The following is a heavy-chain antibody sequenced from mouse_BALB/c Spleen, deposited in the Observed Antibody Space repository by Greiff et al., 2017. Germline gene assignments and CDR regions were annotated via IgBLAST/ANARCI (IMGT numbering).Heavy chain of an antibody. Sequence: EVHLVESGGDLVKPGGSLKLSCAASGFTFSSYGMSWVRQTPDKRLEWVATISSGGSYTYYPDSVKGRFTISRDNAKNTLYLQMSSLKSEDTAMYYCARHREDYYGCSHDYWGQGTTLTVSS. CDR3: ARHREDYYGCSHDY. CDR1: GFTFSSYG. CDR2: ISSGGSYT. J-gene: IGHJ2*01. V-gene: IGHV5-6*01. D-gene: IGHD1-1*01.